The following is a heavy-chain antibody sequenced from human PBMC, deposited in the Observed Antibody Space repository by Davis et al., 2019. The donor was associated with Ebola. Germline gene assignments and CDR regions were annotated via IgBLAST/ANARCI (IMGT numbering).Heavy chain of an antibody. Sequence: SLKISCAASGFTFDDYAMHWVRQAPGKGLEWVSGISWNSGSIGYADSVKGRFTISRDNAKNSLYLQMNSLRAEDTALYYCAKGLGYYDSSGYYADAFDIWGQGTMVTVSS. CDR2: ISWNSGSI. J-gene: IGHJ3*02. CDR3: AKGLGYYDSSGYYADAFDI. CDR1: GFTFDDYA. D-gene: IGHD3-22*01. V-gene: IGHV3-9*01.